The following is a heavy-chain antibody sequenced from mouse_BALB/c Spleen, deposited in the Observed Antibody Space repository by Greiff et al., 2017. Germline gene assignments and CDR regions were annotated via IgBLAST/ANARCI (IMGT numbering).Heavy chain of an antibody. D-gene: IGHD2-10*02. J-gene: IGHJ4*01. CDR1: GFTFSDFY. Sequence: EVQVVESGGGLVQPGGSLRLSCATSGFTFSDFYMEWVRQPPGKRLEWIAASRNKANDYTTEYSASVKGRFIVSRDTSQSILYLQMNALRAEDTAIYYCARDAGYGNDYYAMGYWGQGTSVTVSA. V-gene: IGHV7-1*02. CDR2: SRNKANDYTT. CDR3: ARDAGYGNDYYAMGY.